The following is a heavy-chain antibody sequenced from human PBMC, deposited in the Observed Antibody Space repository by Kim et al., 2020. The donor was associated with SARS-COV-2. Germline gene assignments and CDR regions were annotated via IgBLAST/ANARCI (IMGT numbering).Heavy chain of an antibody. J-gene: IGHJ1*01. CDR2: IYYDGSIT. CDR3: ARTRAGGDEPVQH. Sequence: SETLSLTCTVSGGSMTNYYWSWIRRPPGKGLEWVGYIYYDGSITNYSPSLRSRLTISIDTSKNEFSLHLSYVTAADTAVYYCARTRAGGDEPVQHWGQGTLVSVSS. V-gene: IGHV4-59*01. CDR1: GGSMTNYY. D-gene: IGHD2-21*02.